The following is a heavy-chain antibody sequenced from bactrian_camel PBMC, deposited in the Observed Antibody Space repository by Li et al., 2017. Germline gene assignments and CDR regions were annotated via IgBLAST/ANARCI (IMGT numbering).Heavy chain of an antibody. CDR3: AAKRGSIWSAYCAGVEDDVSAFDL. CDR1: GYTFSGHC. CDR2: IYMGADST. Sequence: QVQLVESGGGFVQPGGSLRLSCAASGYTFSGHCMGWFRQAPGQEREGIASIYMGADSTYYADSVKGRFTTSQDSAKNTVYLQMNSLKPEDTGLYYCAAKRGSIWSAYCAGVEDDVSAFDLWGQGTQVTVS. V-gene: IGHV3-3*01. D-gene: IGHD1*01. J-gene: IGHJ4*01.